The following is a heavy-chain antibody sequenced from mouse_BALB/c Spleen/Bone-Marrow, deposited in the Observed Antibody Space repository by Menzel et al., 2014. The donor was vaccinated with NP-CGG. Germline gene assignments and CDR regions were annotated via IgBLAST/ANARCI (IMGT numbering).Heavy chain of an antibody. CDR3: ESRGEYFDV. J-gene: IGHJ1*01. Sequence: EVQLQHSGPELVKPGASVKISCKASGYSFTGYYMHWVKRSHGNSLDWIGYIYPYNGVSSYNQKFKGKATLTVDKSSSTAYMELRSLTSDDSAVYYCESRGEYFDVWGAGTTVTVSS. CDR2: IYPYNGVS. CDR1: GYSFTGYY. V-gene: IGHV1-31*01.